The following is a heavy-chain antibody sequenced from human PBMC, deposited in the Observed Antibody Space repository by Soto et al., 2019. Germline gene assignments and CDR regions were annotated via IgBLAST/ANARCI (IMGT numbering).Heavy chain of an antibody. CDR2: ISNYNGNA. J-gene: IGHJ4*02. CDR3: ARGDGFFGY. Sequence: QVQLVQSGAEVKKPGASVKVSCKASGYTFASHGVTWVRQAPGQGLEWMGWISNYNGNANYAQKFQGRVTMTTDTSTRKVYMELRSLRSDDSAVYYCARGDGFFGYWGQGTLVTVSS. V-gene: IGHV1-18*01. D-gene: IGHD2-21*02. CDR1: GYTFASHG.